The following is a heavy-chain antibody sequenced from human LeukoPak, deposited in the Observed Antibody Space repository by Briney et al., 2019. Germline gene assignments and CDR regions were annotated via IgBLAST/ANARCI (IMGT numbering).Heavy chain of an antibody. CDR1: GYTFTSYD. CDR2: TNPNSGNT. V-gene: IGHV1-8*01. J-gene: IGHJ5*02. D-gene: IGHD3-10*01. Sequence: GASVKVSCKASGYTFTSYDINWVRQATGQGREWMGWTNPNSGNTGYTQKFQGRVTMTRNTSISTAYMELSSLRSEDTAVYYCARSYPGLLWFGEYRGEENWFDPWGQGTLVTVSS. CDR3: ARSYPGLLWFGEYRGEENWFDP.